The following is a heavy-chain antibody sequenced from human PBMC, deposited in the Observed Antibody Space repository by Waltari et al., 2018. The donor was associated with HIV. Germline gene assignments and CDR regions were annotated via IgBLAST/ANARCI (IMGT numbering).Heavy chain of an antibody. J-gene: IGHJ4*02. CDR3: ARTSPFEPVWETSRALRMRY. CDR1: GYTFSRCG. Sequence: VQLVQSGAEVKQPGASLKVSCKASGYTFSRCGFNWVRQAPGQGLEWMGWIRPDKGNAQDARTGQDRVTMTTGTTTNTGSIERGNLRSDDRAVYYWARTSPFEPVWETSRALRMRYWGQGTVVTGS. D-gene: IGHD3-16*02. CDR2: IRPDKGNA. V-gene: IGHV1-18*01.